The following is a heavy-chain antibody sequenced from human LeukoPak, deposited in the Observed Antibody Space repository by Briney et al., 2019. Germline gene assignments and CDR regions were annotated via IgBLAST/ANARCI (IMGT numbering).Heavy chain of an antibody. J-gene: IGHJ4*02. CDR1: GFTFSSYS. V-gene: IGHV3-7*01. CDR2: IKQDGSEK. Sequence: GGSLRLSCAASGFTFSSYSMNWVRQAPGKGLEWVANIKQDGSEKYYVDSVKGRFTISRDNAKNSLYLQMNSLRAEDTAVYYCARDYSSGWYGYWGQGTLVTVSS. CDR3: ARDYSSGWYGY. D-gene: IGHD6-19*01.